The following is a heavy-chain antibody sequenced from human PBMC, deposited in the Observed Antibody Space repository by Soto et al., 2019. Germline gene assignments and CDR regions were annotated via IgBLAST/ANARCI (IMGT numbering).Heavy chain of an antibody. Sequence: EVQLVESGGGLVKPGGSLRLSCAASGFTFSSYTMNWVRQPPGKGLEWVSSISSSSVYIYYADSVKGRFAISRDNAENSLYLQVNSLRADDTAVYYCARGDLYSYYTDVWGTGTTVTVSS. CDR3: ARGDLYSYYTDV. CDR2: ISSSSVYI. V-gene: IGHV3-21*01. J-gene: IGHJ6*03. CDR1: GFTFSSYT.